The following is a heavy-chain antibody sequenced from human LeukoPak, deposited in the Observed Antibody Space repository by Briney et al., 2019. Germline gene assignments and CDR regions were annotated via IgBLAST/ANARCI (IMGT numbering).Heavy chain of an antibody. CDR3: ARVLYGVYDWYFDL. J-gene: IGHJ2*01. D-gene: IGHD4-17*01. V-gene: IGHV4-59*01. CDR2: IYYSGST. CDR1: GGSISSYY. Sequence: PSETLSLTCTVSGGSISSYYWSWIRQPPGKGLEWIGYIYYSGSTNYNPSLKSRVTISVDTSKNQFSLKLSSVTAADTAVYYCARVLYGVYDWYFDLWGRGTLVTVSS.